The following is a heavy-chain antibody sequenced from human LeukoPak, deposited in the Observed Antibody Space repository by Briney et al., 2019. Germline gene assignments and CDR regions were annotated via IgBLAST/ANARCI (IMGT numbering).Heavy chain of an antibody. Sequence: SGGPLRLPCAASGFTFSTYSMRGVRQAPGKGLDGVASINQDGSAEYYVDSVRGRFTISRDNAKNSLYLQVNSLRVDDTAVYYCVRLFGGVTTFDYWGQGTLVTVSS. J-gene: IGHJ4*02. D-gene: IGHD4-17*01. CDR3: VRLFGGVTTFDY. V-gene: IGHV3-7*01. CDR2: INQDGSAE. CDR1: GFTFSTYS.